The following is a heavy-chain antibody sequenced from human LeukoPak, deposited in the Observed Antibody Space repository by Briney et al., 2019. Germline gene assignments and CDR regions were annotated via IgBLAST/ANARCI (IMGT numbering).Heavy chain of an antibody. Sequence: SGGSLRLSCSAYGFTISTNSMNWVRPAPGMGLEWGSYISSSSSTIYYADSVKGRFTISRDNAKNSLYLQMNSLRDEDTAVYYCARDLTVVVLAFDIWGQGTMVTVSS. CDR3: ARDLTVVVLAFDI. D-gene: IGHD2-15*01. J-gene: IGHJ3*02. CDR2: ISSSSSTI. CDR1: GFTISTNS. V-gene: IGHV3-48*02.